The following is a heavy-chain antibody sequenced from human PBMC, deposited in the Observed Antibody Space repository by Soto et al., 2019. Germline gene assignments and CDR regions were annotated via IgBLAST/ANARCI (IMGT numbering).Heavy chain of an antibody. CDR1: GYSFTSYW. CDR3: AITAPKAYYYDSSGYLLH. CDR2: IYPGDSDT. V-gene: IGHV5-51*01. J-gene: IGHJ4*01. D-gene: IGHD3-22*01. Sequence: GESLKISCKGSGYSFTSYWIGWVRQMPGKGLEWMGIIYPGDSDTRYSPSFQGQVTISADKSISTAYLQWSSLKASDTAMYYCAITAPKAYYYDSSGYLLHWGHGTLVTVSS.